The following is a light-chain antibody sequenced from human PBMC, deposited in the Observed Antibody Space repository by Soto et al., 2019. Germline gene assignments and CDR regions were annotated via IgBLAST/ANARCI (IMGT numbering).Light chain of an antibody. CDR3: SSFTSRFTFV. CDR2: EVT. V-gene: IGLV2-14*01. CDR1: RSDVGAYNY. J-gene: IGLJ1*01. Sequence: QSALTQPASVSGSPGQSIAISCTGTRSDVGAYNYASWYQQHPGKAPKLMISEVTNRPSGVSDRFSGSKSGNTASLTISGLQAEDEAGYYCSSFTSRFTFVFGTGTKVTVL.